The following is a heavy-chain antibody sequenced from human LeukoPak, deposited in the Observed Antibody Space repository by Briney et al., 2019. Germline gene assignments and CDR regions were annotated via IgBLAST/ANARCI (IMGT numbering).Heavy chain of an antibody. Sequence: SETLSLTCTVSGGSISSYYWSWIRQPAGKGLEWIGRIYTSGSTNYNPSLKSRVTMSVDTSKNQFSLKLSSVTAADMAVYYCARTKVAAAGPYYYYYMDVWGKGTTVTVSS. CDR3: ARTKVAAAGPYYYYYMDV. D-gene: IGHD6-13*01. CDR2: IYTSGST. CDR1: GGSISSYY. J-gene: IGHJ6*03. V-gene: IGHV4-4*07.